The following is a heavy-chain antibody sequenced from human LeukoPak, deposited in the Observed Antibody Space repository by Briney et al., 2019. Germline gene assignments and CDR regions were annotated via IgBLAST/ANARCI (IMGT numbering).Heavy chain of an antibody. CDR2: ISAYDDNT. D-gene: IGHD2-15*01. Sequence: ASVKLSCKASGYTFTNNGISWMRQAPGQGLEWMGCISAYDDNTNNAQTFKGRVTMTTDTSKSTAYMELKSLRSDDTAVYYCARDMGYCSGGSCPHNAFDIWGQVTMVTVS. J-gene: IGHJ3*02. CDR1: GYTFTNNG. CDR3: ARDMGYCSGGSCPHNAFDI. V-gene: IGHV1-18*01.